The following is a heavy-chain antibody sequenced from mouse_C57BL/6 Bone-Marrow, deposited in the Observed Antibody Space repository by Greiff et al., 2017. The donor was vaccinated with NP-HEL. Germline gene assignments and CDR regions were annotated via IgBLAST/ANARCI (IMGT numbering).Heavy chain of an antibody. CDR1: GYTFTDYY. V-gene: IGHV1-75*01. Sequence: QVHVKQSGPELVKPGASVKISCKASGYTFTDYYINWVKQRPGQGLEWIGWIFPGSGSTYYNEKFKGKATLTVDKSSSTAYMLLSSLTSEDSAVYFCANSSGYLYYFDYWGQGTTLTVSS. J-gene: IGHJ2*01. D-gene: IGHD3-2*02. CDR3: ANSSGYLYYFDY. CDR2: IFPGSGST.